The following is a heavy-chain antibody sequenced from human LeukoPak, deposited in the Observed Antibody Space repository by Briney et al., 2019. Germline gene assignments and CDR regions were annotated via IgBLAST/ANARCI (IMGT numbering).Heavy chain of an antibody. Sequence: SETLSLTCTVSGGSISSYYWSWIRQPPGKGLEWIGYIYYSGSTNYNPPLKSRVTISVDTSKNQFSLKLSSVTAADTAVYYCARYSYGFDYWGQGTLVTVSS. J-gene: IGHJ4*02. CDR2: IYYSGST. D-gene: IGHD5-18*01. CDR3: ARYSYGFDY. CDR1: GGSISSYY. V-gene: IGHV4-59*01.